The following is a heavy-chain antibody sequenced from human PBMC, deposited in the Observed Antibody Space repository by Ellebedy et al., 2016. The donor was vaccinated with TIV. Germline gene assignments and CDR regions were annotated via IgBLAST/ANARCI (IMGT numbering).Heavy chain of an antibody. J-gene: IGHJ4*02. V-gene: IGHV3-7*03. Sequence: PGGSLRLSCAASGFTFSNYWMTWVRQAPGKGPECVANIKQDGSEKYYVDSVKGRFTISRDNAKNSLYLQMNSLRAEDTAVYFCARSRGVSYWGQGTLVTVPS. CDR2: IKQDGSEK. CDR1: GFTFSNYW. D-gene: IGHD2-8*01. CDR3: ARSRGVSY.